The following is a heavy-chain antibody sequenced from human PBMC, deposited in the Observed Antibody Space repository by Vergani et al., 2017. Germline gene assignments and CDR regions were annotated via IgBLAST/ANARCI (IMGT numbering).Heavy chain of an antibody. V-gene: IGHV1-8*01. D-gene: IGHD3-22*01. CDR1: GYTFTSYD. Sequence: QVQLVQSGAEVMKPGASVKVSCKASGYTFTSYDINWVRQATGQGLEWMGWMNPNSGNTGYAQKFQGRVTMTRNTSISTAYMELSSLRSEDTAVYYCARGEGPTYYYDSSGYPWLNWGQGTLVTVSS. CDR2: MNPNSGNT. J-gene: IGHJ4*02. CDR3: ARGEGPTYYYDSSGYPWLN.